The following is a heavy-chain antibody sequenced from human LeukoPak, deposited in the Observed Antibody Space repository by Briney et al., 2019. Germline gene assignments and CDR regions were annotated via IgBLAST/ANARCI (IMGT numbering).Heavy chain of an antibody. V-gene: IGHV4-4*07. CDR1: GGSISSYY. J-gene: IGHJ4*02. D-gene: IGHD3-22*01. CDR3: ARAISNDDNSGYYY. Sequence: SETLSLTCTVSGGSISSYYWSWIRQPAGKGLEWIGRIYASGSTKYNPSLKSRVTMSVDTSKNQFSLKLSSVTAADTAVYYCARAISNDDNSGYYYWGLGTLVTVSS. CDR2: IYASGST.